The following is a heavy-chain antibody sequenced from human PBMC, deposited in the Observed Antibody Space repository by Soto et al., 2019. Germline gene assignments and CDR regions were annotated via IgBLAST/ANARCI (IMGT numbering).Heavy chain of an antibody. D-gene: IGHD3-22*01. CDR2: ISAYNGNT. CDR1: GYTFTSYG. Sequence: ASVKVSCKASGYTFTSYGISWVRQAPGQGLEWMGWISAYNGNTNYAQKLQGRVTMTTDTSTSTAYLQWSSLKASDTAMYYCARLPYYDSSGYYWYFDYWGQGTLVTVSS. CDR3: ARLPYYDSSGYYWYFDY. V-gene: IGHV1-18*04. J-gene: IGHJ4*02.